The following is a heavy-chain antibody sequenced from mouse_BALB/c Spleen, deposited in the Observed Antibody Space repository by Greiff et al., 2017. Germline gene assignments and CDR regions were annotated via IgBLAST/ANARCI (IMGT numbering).Heavy chain of an antibody. CDR1: GYTFTSYW. CDR3: ARCYYGSSYYFDY. V-gene: IGHV1-87*01. CDR2: IYPGDGDT. Sequence: QVQLQQSGAELARPGASVKLSCKASGYTFTSYWMQWVKQRPGQGLEWIGAIYPGDGDTRYTQKFKGKATLTADKSSSTAYMQLSSLASEDSAVYYCARCYYGSSYYFDYWGQGTTLTVSS. J-gene: IGHJ2*01. D-gene: IGHD1-1*01.